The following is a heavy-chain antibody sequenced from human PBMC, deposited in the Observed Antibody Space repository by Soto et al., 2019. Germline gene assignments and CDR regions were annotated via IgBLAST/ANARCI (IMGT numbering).Heavy chain of an antibody. D-gene: IGHD2-21*02. CDR3: AREIVTAGGNNYFDP. J-gene: IGHJ5*02. Sequence: SETLSLTCGVSGGTVASSHWWSWVRRSPGRGLEWIGNVYHTGDTNFNPSLQSRVTFSVDKSNNQFSLRLTSVTAADTAVYFCAREIVTAGGNNYFDPWGPGTLVTVSS. CDR2: VYHTGDT. V-gene: IGHV4-4*02. CDR1: GGTVASSHW.